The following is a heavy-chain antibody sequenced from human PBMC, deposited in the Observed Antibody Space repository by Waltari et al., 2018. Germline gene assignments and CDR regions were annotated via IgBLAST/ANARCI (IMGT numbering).Heavy chain of an antibody. D-gene: IGHD2-21*02. CDR1: GFTFSSYA. CDR3: AKWGDNCYYYGMDV. J-gene: IGHJ6*02. V-gene: IGHV3-23*01. CDR2: IRGSGSST. Sequence: EVQLLESGGGLVQPGGSLRLSCAASGFTFSSYAMSWVRQAPGKGRQWVSGIRGSGSSTHYADAVKGRFTISRDNSKNTLYLQMNSRRAEDTALYYCAKWGDNCYYYGMDVWGQGTTVTVSS.